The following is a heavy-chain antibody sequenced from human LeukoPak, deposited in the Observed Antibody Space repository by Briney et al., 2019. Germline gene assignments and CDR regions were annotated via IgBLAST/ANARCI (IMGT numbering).Heavy chain of an antibody. J-gene: IGHJ5*02. V-gene: IGHV1-18*01. Sequence: GASVKVSCKASGYTFTSYGISWVRQAPGQGLEWMGWLSAYNGNTNYAQKLQGRVTMTTDTSTSTAYMELRSLRSDDTAVYYCARAEQDSSSIWFDPWGQGTLVTVSS. D-gene: IGHD6-6*01. CDR1: GYTFTSYG. CDR3: ARAEQDSSSIWFDP. CDR2: LSAYNGNT.